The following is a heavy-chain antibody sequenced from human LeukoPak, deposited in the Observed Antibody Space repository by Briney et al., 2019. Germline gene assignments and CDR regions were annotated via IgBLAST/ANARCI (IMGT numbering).Heavy chain of an antibody. J-gene: IGHJ5*02. D-gene: IGHD2-15*01. V-gene: IGHV3-11*01. CDR1: GFTFSDYY. Sequence: GGSLRLSCAASGFTFSDYYMSWIRQAPGKGLEWVSYISSSGSTIYYADSVKGRFTISRDNAKNSPYLQMNSLRAEDTAVYYCARDLVVVVAASNWFDPWGQGTLVTVSS. CDR2: ISSSGSTI. CDR3: ARDLVVVVAASNWFDP.